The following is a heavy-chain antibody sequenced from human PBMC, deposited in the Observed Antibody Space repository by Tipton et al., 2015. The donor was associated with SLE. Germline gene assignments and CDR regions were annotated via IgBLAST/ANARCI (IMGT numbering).Heavy chain of an antibody. CDR3: AKGGASIAAWFDP. J-gene: IGHJ5*02. CDR2: INNDGSST. Sequence: SLRLSCAASGFTFSSYWMHWVRQAPGKGLVWVSRINNDGSSTSYADSVKGRFTVSRDNSKDTLYMKMNSLRAEDTALYYCAKGGASIAAWFDPWGLGTLVTVSS. D-gene: IGHD6-13*01. V-gene: IGHV3-74*01. CDR1: GFTFSSYW.